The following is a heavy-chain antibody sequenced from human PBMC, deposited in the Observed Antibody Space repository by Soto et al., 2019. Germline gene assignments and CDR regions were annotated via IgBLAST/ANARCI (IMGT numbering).Heavy chain of an antibody. CDR2: INPSGGST. CDR1: GYTLTGYY. D-gene: IGHD2-21*02. J-gene: IGHJ3*02. V-gene: IGHV1-46*01. CDR3: ARDPAYCGGNCYREDDAFDI. Sequence: SVKVSSKASGYTLTGYYMHLVRQAPGQGLEWMGIINPSGGSTSYAQKFQGRVTMTRDTSTSTVYMDLSSMRSEDTAVYYCARDPAYCGGNCYREDDAFDIWGQGTILTVSS.